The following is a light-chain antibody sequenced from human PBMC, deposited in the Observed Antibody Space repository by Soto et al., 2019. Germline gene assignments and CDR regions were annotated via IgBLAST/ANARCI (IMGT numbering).Light chain of an antibody. J-gene: IGLJ3*02. V-gene: IGLV8-61*01. CDR3: VLYMGSGISV. Sequence: QTVVTQEPSFSVSPGGTVTLTCGLTSGSVSTSYYPSWYQQTPGQAPRTVIYSTDIRSSGVPDRFSGSILGNKAALTITGAQADDECDYYCVLYMGSGISVFGGGTKLTVL. CDR2: STD. CDR1: SGSVSTSYY.